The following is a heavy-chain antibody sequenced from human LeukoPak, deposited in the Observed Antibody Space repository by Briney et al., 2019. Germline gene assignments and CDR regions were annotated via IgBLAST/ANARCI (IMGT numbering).Heavy chain of an antibody. CDR1: GGTFSSYA. Sequence: SVKVSCKASGGTFSSYAISWVRQAPRQGLEWMGGIIPIFGTANYAQKFQGRVTITADESTSTAYMELSSLRSEDTAVYYCASTRRIVGANTGMDVWGQGTTVTVSS. J-gene: IGHJ6*02. V-gene: IGHV1-69*13. CDR2: IIPIFGTA. D-gene: IGHD1-26*01. CDR3: ASTRRIVGANTGMDV.